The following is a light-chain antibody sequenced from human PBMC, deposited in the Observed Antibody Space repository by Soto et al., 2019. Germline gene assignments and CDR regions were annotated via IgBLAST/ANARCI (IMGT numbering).Light chain of an antibody. CDR3: LHSSNWLWS. CDR1: QSVTTK. CDR2: DAS. J-gene: IGKJ1*01. V-gene: IGKV3D-15*01. Sequence: EIVMTQSPGTLSVSPGEIATLSCRASQSVTTKLAWYQQKPGQAPRLLIYDASTRATGIPARFSGSGSASEFPLTISSLPSVDSAVYYCLHSSNWLWSFGQGTNVEVK.